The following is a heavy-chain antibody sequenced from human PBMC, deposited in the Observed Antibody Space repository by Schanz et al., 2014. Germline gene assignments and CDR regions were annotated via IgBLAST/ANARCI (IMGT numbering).Heavy chain of an antibody. D-gene: IGHD6-6*01. CDR1: G. CDR3: VRVPSSQLPFQQ. J-gene: IGHJ6*03. CDR2: LSGSGDTT. Sequence: GMHWVRIAPVKGLDWGAVLSGSGDTTFSADSVKGRFTISRDTAKNSLYQQLNSPRADDMPVYYCVRVPSSQLPFQQWGKG. V-gene: IGHV3-21*01.